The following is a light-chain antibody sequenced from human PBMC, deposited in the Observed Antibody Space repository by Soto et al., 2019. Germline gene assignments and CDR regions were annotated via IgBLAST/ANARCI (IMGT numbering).Light chain of an antibody. Sequence: DIQMTQSPSSLSASVGDRVTITCRASQSISSYLNWYQQKPGKAPKLLIYAASSLQSGVPSRFNGSGSGTEFTITISSLQPEDFATYYCQQSYSTPPTFGQGTKLEIK. CDR2: AAS. V-gene: IGKV1-39*01. J-gene: IGKJ2*01. CDR1: QSISSY. CDR3: QQSYSTPPT.